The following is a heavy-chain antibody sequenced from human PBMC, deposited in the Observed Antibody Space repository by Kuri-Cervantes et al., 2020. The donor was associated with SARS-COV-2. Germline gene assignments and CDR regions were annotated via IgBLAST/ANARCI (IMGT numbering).Heavy chain of an antibody. CDR2: IRSKAYGGTT. Sequence: GSLRLSCTASGFTFGDYAMSWVRQAPGKGLEWVGFIRSKAYGGTTEYAASVKGRFTISRDDSKSIAYLQMNSLKTEDTAVYYCTRDIYYALLGYYYGMDVWGQGTTVTVSS. CDR3: TRDIYYALLGYYYGMDV. J-gene: IGHJ6*02. CDR1: GFTFGDYA. V-gene: IGHV3-49*04. D-gene: IGHD3-10*01.